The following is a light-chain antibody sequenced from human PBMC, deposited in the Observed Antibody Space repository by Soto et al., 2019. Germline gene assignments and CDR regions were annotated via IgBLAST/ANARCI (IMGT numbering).Light chain of an antibody. CDR3: QVWDSGSDHYV. J-gene: IGLJ1*01. CDR1: NIEGKS. CDR2: DDS. Sequence: TPPPAVSVAPAQTATVTCAGSNIEGKSVHWYQQKPGQAPVLVVYDDSDRPSGIPERFTGSNSGNTATLTVSRFEGGDEAEYYCQVWDSGSDHYVFASGTKV. V-gene: IGLV3-21*02.